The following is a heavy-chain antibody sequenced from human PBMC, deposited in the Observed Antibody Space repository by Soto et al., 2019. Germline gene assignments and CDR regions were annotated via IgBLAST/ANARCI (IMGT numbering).Heavy chain of an antibody. Sequence: QVQLVQSGAEVKKPGSSVKVSCKASGGTFSSYAISWVRQAPGHGLEWMGGIIPIFGTADYAQKFQGRVTITADESTSTAYSELSSLRSEDTAVYYCASLIAAAGPPHSPRYYYGMDVWCQGTTVTVSS. V-gene: IGHV1-69*12. CDR2: IIPIFGTA. CDR1: GGTFSSYA. D-gene: IGHD6-13*01. J-gene: IGHJ6*02. CDR3: ASLIAAAGPPHSPRYYYGMDV.